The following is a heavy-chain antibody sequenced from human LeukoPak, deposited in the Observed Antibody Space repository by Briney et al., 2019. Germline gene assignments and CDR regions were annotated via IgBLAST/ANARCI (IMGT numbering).Heavy chain of an antibody. V-gene: IGHV1-18*01. CDR3: TRDFDSSGSYDY. CDR1: GYTFTSYG. CDR2: ISAYNGNK. Sequence: ASVTVSCKASGYTFTSYGISWVRQAPGQGLEWMGWISAYNGNKNYAQKLQGRVTMTTDTSTSTAYMELRSLRSDDTAVYYCTRDFDSSGSYDYWGQGTLVTVSS. D-gene: IGHD3-22*01. J-gene: IGHJ4*02.